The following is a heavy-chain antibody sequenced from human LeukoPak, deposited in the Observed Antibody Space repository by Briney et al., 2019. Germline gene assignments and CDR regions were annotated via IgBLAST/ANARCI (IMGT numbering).Heavy chain of an antibody. D-gene: IGHD4-17*01. J-gene: IGHJ4*02. CDR3: ARGIESYGGYGY. V-gene: IGHV4-59*07. Sequence: PSDTLSLTCTVSGGSISGSYWSWIRQPPGKGLEWIAYMYNSGSTNYNPSLKSRVTISIDTSKNQFSLKLSSLTAADTAIYYCARGIESYGGYGYWGQGILVTVSS. CDR1: GGSISGSY. CDR2: MYNSGST.